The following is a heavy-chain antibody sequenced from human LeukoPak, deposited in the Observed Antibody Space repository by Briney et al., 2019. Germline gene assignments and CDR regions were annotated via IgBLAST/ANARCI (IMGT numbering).Heavy chain of an antibody. V-gene: IGHV1-18*01. CDR2: ISAYNGNT. Sequence: ASVTVSCKASGCTFTIYGISWVRQAPGQGLEWMGWISAYNGNTNYAQKLQGRVTMTTDTSTSTAYMELRSLRSDDTAVYYCARVSLGSSGWYELDYWGQGTLVTVSS. CDR1: GCTFTIYG. J-gene: IGHJ4*02. D-gene: IGHD6-19*01. CDR3: ARVSLGSSGWYELDY.